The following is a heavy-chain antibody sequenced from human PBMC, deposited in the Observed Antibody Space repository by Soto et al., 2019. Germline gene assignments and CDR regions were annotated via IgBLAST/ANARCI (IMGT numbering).Heavy chain of an antibody. D-gene: IGHD1-26*01. V-gene: IGHV4-30-2*01. Sequence: PSETLSLTCDVSGGSISSGGYSWSWIRQPPGXXXXXXXXXXXXXXXYYNPSLKSRVTISVDRSKNQFSLKLSSVTAADTAVYYCARGKWGALYDYWGQGTLVTVSS. CDR3: ARGKWGALYDY. CDR2: XXXXXXX. J-gene: IGHJ4*02. CDR1: GGSISSGGYS.